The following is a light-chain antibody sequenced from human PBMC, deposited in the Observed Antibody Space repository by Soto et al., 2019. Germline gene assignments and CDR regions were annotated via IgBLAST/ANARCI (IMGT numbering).Light chain of an antibody. Sequence: QSVLTQPPSVSGAPGQRVTISCTGSSSNIGAGYDVHWYQQLPGTAPKLLIYRNSNRPSGVPDRCSGSKSGTSASLAITGLQAEDEANYYCQSYDSSLSAVVFGGGTKLTVL. V-gene: IGLV1-40*01. CDR1: SSNIGAGYD. J-gene: IGLJ2*01. CDR2: RNS. CDR3: QSYDSSLSAVV.